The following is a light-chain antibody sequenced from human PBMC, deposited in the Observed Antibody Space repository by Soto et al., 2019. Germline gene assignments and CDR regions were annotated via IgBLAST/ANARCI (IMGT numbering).Light chain of an antibody. CDR3: QSYDSRNVV. V-gene: IGLV1-40*01. Sequence: QSVLTQPPSVSGAPGQRVTISCTGSGSNIGAGYDVHWYQQLPGTAPKLLIYGNSNRPSGVPDRFSGSKSGTSASLAITGLQAEDEADYYCQSYDSRNVVFGGGTKLTVL. CDR1: GSNIGAGYD. J-gene: IGLJ2*01. CDR2: GNS.